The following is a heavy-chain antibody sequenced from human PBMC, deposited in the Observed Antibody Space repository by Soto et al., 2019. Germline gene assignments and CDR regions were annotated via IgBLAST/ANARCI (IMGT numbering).Heavy chain of an antibody. V-gene: IGHV4-34*01. CDR2: INDRGSI. Sequence: QVQLQQWGAGPLRPLETLSLTCGVSGGSFSGYHWAWIRQSPGKGLEWIGEINDRGSINYNPSLKSRVSISVDTSTNHYSLNLRSVTAADTAVYYCARESHDILTGPPWVWYFDLWGRGTLVTVSS. CDR3: ARESHDILTGPPWVWYFDL. CDR1: GGSFSGYH. D-gene: IGHD3-9*01. J-gene: IGHJ2*01.